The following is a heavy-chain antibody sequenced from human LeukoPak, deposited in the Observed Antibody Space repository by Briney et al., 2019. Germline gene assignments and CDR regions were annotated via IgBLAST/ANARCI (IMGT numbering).Heavy chain of an antibody. D-gene: IGHD3-22*01. CDR3: AKDLLINYYDSSGYYAH. CDR2: ISGSGGST. CDR1: GFTFSRYA. J-gene: IGHJ4*02. Sequence: PGGSLRLSCAASGFTFSRYAMSWVRQAPGKGLEWVSTISGSGGSTYYADPVKGRFTISRDNSKNTLYLQMNSLRAEDTAVYYCAKDLLINYYDSSGYYAHWGQGTLVTVSS. V-gene: IGHV3-23*01.